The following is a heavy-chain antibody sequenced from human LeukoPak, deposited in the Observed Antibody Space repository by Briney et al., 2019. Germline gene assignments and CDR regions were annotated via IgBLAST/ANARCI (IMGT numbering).Heavy chain of an antibody. D-gene: IGHD3-16*01. J-gene: IGHJ4*02. V-gene: IGHV1-18*01. CDR3: ARDEGVGERGAY. CDR2: ISAYNGNT. CDR1: GYTFTSYG. Sequence: ASGKVSCKASGYTFTSYGISWVRQAPGQGLEWMGWISAYNGNTNYAQKLQDRVTMTTDTSTSTAYMELRSLRSDDTAMYYCARDEGVGERGAYWGQGTLVTVSS.